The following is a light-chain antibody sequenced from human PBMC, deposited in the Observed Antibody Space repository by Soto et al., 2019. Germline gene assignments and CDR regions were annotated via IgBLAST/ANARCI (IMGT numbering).Light chain of an antibody. V-gene: IGKV1-17*01. Sequence: DIQTTQSPYSLSASVGDRVTITCRASQGIRNDLGWYQQKPGKAPKRLXYAASSLQSGVPSRFSGSGSGTEFTLTISSLQPDDFATYYCQQYNSYSPWTFGQGTKVDIK. CDR3: QQYNSYSPWT. J-gene: IGKJ1*01. CDR1: QGIRND. CDR2: AAS.